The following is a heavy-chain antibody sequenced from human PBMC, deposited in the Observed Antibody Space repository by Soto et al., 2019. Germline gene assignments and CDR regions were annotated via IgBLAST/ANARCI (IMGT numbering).Heavy chain of an antibody. V-gene: IGHV3-53*04. CDR1: GFTVSSNY. CDR3: AAPIRGEAPPPRGYYKFGY. Sequence: GGSLRLSCAASGFTVSSNYMSWVRQAPGKGLEWVSVIYSGGSTYYADSVKGRFTISRHNSKNTLYLQMNSLRAEDTALYYCAAPIRGEAPPPRGYYKFGYWGQGTLVTVSS. D-gene: IGHD3-3*01. CDR2: IYSGGST. J-gene: IGHJ4*02.